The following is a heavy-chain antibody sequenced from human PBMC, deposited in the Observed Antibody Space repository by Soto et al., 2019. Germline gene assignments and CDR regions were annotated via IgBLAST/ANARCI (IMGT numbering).Heavy chain of an antibody. J-gene: IGHJ4*02. CDR2: ISSSSSTI. CDR1: GFTFSSYS. D-gene: IGHD3-9*01. V-gene: IGHV3-48*01. Sequence: GGSLRLSCAASGFTFSSYSMNWVRQAPGKGLEWVSYISSSSSTIYYADSVKGRFTISRDNAKNSLYLQMNSLRAEDTAVYYCARDFDWNGYYFDYWGQGTLVTVSS. CDR3: ARDFDWNGYYFDY.